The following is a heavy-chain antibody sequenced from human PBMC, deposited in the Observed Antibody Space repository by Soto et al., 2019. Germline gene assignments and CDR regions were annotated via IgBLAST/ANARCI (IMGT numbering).Heavy chain of an antibody. J-gene: IGHJ4*02. D-gene: IGHD3-10*01. CDR3: ARGASMARGVLTRFDY. CDR1: GFTFSSYG. V-gene: IGHV3-33*01. Sequence: GGSLRLSCAVSGFTFSSYGMHWVRQAPGKGLEWVAVIWYDGSNKYYADSVKGRFTISRDNSKNTLYLQMNSLRAEDTAVYYCARGASMARGVLTRFDYWGQGTLVTVSS. CDR2: IWYDGSNK.